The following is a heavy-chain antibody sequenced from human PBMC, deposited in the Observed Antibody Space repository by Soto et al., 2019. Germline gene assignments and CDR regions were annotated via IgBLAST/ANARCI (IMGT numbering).Heavy chain of an antibody. J-gene: IGHJ3*02. CDR3: ARNRAFDI. CDR1: GGSFSGYS. V-gene: IGHV4-34*02. Sequence: QVQLEQGGAGLLKPSETLSLTCAVHGGSFSGYSWSWIRQSPGKGLEWIGEINHSGSIAYDPSLQSRVTISGDTSKNQVSLNLSSVTVADTGVYYCARNRAFDIWGQGTVVTVSP. CDR2: INHSGSI.